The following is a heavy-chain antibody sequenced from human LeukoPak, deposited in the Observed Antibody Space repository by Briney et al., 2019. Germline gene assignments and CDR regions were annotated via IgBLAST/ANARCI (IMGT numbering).Heavy chain of an antibody. J-gene: IGHJ4*02. V-gene: IGHV3-21*01. CDR1: GFTFSSYT. Sequence: KPGGSLRLSCAASGFTFSSYTMNWVRQAPGKGLEWVSSISSSSSYIYYADSVKGRFTISRDNAKNSLYLQMNSLRAEDTAVYYCARATWIQLWLLDYWGQGTLVTVSS. D-gene: IGHD5-18*01. CDR3: ARATWIQLWLLDY. CDR2: ISSSSSYI.